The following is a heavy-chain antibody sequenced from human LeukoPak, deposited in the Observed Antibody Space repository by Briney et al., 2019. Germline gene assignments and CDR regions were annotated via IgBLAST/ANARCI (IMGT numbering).Heavy chain of an antibody. V-gene: IGHV4-59*08. CDR3: ARQGYDILTGYIDAFDI. Sequence: SSETLSLTCTVSGGSISSHFWCWLRQPPGKGLEWIGYIYYSGSTKYSPSLKSRVTISVDRSKNEFSLKLRSVTAADTAIYYCARQGYDILTGYIDAFDIWGQGTMVTVSS. D-gene: IGHD3-9*01. CDR1: GGSISSHF. CDR2: IYYSGST. J-gene: IGHJ3*02.